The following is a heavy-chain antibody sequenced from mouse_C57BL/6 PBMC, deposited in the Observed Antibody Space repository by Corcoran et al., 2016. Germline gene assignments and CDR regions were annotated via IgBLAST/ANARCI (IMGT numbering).Heavy chain of an antibody. CDR2: IDPETGGT. CDR1: GYTFTDYE. V-gene: IGHV1-15*01. J-gene: IGHJ2*01. CDR3: TLIYDGYYGY. D-gene: IGHD2-3*01. Sequence: QVQLQQSGAELVRPGASVTLSCKASGYTFTDYEMHWVKQTPVHGLEWIGAIDPETGGTVYNQKFKGKAILTADKSSSTAYMELRSLTSEDSAVYYCTLIYDGYYGYWGQGTTLTVSS.